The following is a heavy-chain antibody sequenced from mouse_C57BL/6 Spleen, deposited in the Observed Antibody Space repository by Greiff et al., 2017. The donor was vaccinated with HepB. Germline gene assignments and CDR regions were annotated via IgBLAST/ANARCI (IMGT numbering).Heavy chain of an antibody. CDR2: INPNNGGT. Sequence: EVQLQQSGPELVKPGASVKMSCKASGYTFTDYNMHWVKQSHGKSLEWIGYINPNNGGTSYNQKFKGKATLTVNKSSSTAYMELRSLTSEDSAVYYCARGSVVATGLDYWGQGTTLTVSS. D-gene: IGHD1-1*01. J-gene: IGHJ2*01. CDR3: ARGSVVATGLDY. CDR1: GYTFTDYN. V-gene: IGHV1-22*01.